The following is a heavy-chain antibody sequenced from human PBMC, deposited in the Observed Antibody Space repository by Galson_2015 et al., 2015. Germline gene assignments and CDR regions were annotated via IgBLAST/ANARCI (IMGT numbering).Heavy chain of an antibody. J-gene: IGHJ6*02. Sequence: SVKVSCKASGYTFTSYAMHWVRQAPGQRLEWMGWINAGNGNTKYSQKFQGRVTITRDTSASTAYMELSSLRSEDTAVYYCARELVAAGAYYYYGMDVWGQGTTVTVSS. D-gene: IGHD6-13*01. V-gene: IGHV1-3*01. CDR2: INAGNGNT. CDR1: GYTFTSYA. CDR3: ARELVAAGAYYYYGMDV.